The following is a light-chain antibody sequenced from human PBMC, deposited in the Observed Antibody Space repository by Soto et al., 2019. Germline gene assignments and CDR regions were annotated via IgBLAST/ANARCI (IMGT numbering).Light chain of an antibody. CDR1: QSVSSSH. CDR3: QQYGTSPPKYT. V-gene: IGKV3-20*01. CDR2: GAS. J-gene: IGKJ2*01. Sequence: EVVLTQSPDTLSLSPGERATLSCRASQSVSSSHLAWYQQKPGQAPRLLIYGASDRATDIPDRFSGSGSGTDFTLTISRLELEDFAVYYCQQYGTSPPKYTFGQGTKLEIK.